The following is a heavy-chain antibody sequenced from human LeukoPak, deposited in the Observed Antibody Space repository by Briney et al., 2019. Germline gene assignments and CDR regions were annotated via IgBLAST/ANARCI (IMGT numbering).Heavy chain of an antibody. J-gene: IGHJ4*02. D-gene: IGHD2-2*01. V-gene: IGHV1-2*02. CDR2: INPNSGGT. Sequence: ASVKVSCKASGSPFTGYYMHWVRQAPGQGLEWMGWINPNSGGTNYAQKFQGRVTMTRDTSISTAYMELSRLRSDDTAVYYCASAEYQLFSFDYWGQGTLVTVSS. CDR3: ASAEYQLFSFDY. CDR1: GSPFTGYY.